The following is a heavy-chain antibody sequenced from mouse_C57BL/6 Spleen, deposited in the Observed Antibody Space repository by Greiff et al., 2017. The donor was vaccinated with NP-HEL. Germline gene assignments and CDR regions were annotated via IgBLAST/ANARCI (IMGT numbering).Heavy chain of an antibody. CDR3: ALIYYYSSSYFDY. V-gene: IGHV1-78*01. CDR1: GYTFTDHT. J-gene: IGHJ2*01. CDR2: IYPRDGST. Sequence: VQLQQSDAELVKPGASVKISCKVSGYTFTDHTIHWMKQRPEQGLEWIGYIYPRDGSTKYNEKFKGKATLTADKSSSTAYMQLNSLTSEDSAAKFCALIYYYSSSYFDYWGQGTTLTVSS. D-gene: IGHD1-1*01.